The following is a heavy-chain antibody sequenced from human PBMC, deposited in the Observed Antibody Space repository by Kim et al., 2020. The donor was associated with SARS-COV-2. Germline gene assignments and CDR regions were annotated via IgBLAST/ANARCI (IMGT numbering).Heavy chain of an antibody. D-gene: IGHD4-17*01. CDR2: VTGGARSTT. Sequence: GGSLRLSCAASGFPFSNFALSWVRQAPGKGLEWVSTVTGGARSTTKSADSVKGRFTISRDISKNTLYLQMNSLRADDTAVYYCARGSNGGYDSWGQGTLVTVSS. J-gene: IGHJ5*01. CDR3: ARGSNGGYDS. V-gene: IGHV3-23*01. CDR1: GFPFSNFA.